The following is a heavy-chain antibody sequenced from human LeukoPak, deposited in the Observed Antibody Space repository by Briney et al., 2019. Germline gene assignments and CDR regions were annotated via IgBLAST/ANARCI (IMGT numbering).Heavy chain of an antibody. CDR1: GGSISSYY. J-gene: IGHJ4*02. D-gene: IGHD6-19*01. Sequence: PSETLSLTCTVSGGSISSYYWSWIRQPPGKGLEWIGYIYYSGSTNYNPSLKSRVTISVDTSKNQFSLKLSSVTAADTAVYYCARAEIGAGDGPQGQQWLVIDYWGQGTLVTVSS. CDR2: IYYSGST. CDR3: ARAEIGAGDGPQGQQWLVIDY. V-gene: IGHV4-59*01.